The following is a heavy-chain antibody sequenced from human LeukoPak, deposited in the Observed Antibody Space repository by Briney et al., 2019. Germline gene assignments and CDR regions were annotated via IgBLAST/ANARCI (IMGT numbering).Heavy chain of an antibody. CDR2: ISYDGSNK. Sequence: RSLRLSCAASGFTFSSYAMHWVRQAPGKGLEWVAVISYDGSNKYYADSVKGRFTISRDNSKNTLHLQMSSLRAEDTALYYCVKDRCDRTTCPEVWGQGTLVTVSS. J-gene: IGHJ4*02. V-gene: IGHV3-30-3*01. CDR3: VKDRCDRTTCPEV. CDR1: GFTFSSYA. D-gene: IGHD2-2*01.